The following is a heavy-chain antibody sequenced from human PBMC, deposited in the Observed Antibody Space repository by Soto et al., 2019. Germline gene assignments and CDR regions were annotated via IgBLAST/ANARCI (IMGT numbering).Heavy chain of an antibody. CDR1: GSTFTSYG. Sequence: ASVPVSCKASGSTFTSYGISWVRQAPGQGLEWMGWISAYNGNTNYAQKLQGRVTMTTDTSTSTAYMELRSLRSDDTAVYYCARVGSGYDTYYYYYYMDVWGKGTTVTVSS. V-gene: IGHV1-18*01. CDR3: ARVGSGYDTYYYYYYMDV. D-gene: IGHD5-12*01. CDR2: ISAYNGNT. J-gene: IGHJ6*03.